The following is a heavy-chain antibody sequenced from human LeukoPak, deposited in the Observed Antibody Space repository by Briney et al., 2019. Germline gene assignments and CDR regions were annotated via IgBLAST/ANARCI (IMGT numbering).Heavy chain of an antibody. Sequence: GGSLRLSCAASGFTFSGYSMNWVRQAPGKGLEWVSSISSSSSYIYYADSVKGRFTISRDNAKNPLYLQMNSLRAEDTAVYYCARESAMATTIDYWGQGTLVTVSS. D-gene: IGHD5-24*01. CDR1: GFTFSGYS. V-gene: IGHV3-21*01. CDR3: ARESAMATTIDY. J-gene: IGHJ4*02. CDR2: ISSSSSYI.